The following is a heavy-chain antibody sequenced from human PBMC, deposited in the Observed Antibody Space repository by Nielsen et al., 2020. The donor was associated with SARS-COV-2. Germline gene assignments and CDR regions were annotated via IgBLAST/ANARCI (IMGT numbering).Heavy chain of an antibody. Sequence: WIRQPPGKGLEWVSYISSSSSTIYYADSVKGRFTISRDNAKNSLYLQMNSLRAEDTAVYYCARTPDYGDFYYYGMDVWGQGTTVTVSS. J-gene: IGHJ6*02. CDR3: ARTPDYGDFYYYGMDV. CDR2: ISSSSSTI. V-gene: IGHV3-11*04. D-gene: IGHD4-17*01.